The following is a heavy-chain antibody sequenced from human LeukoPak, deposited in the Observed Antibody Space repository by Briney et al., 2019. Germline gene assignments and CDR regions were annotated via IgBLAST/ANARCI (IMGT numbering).Heavy chain of an antibody. CDR3: ARSFIVVVVAATVWFDP. CDR2: IYHSGST. D-gene: IGHD2-15*01. Sequence: SETLSLTCTVSGGSISSSSYYWGWIRQPPGKGLEWIGSIYHSGSTYYNPSLKSRVTISVDTSKNQFSLKLSSVTAADTAVYYCARSFIVVVVAATVWFDPWGQGTLVTVSS. CDR1: GGSISSSSYY. J-gene: IGHJ5*02. V-gene: IGHV4-39*07.